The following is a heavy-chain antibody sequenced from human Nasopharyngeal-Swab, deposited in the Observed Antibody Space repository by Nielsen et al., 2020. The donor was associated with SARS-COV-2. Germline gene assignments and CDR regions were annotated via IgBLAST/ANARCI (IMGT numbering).Heavy chain of an antibody. CDR3: ARRYFDSLYGMDV. CDR2: MYYSGST. D-gene: IGHD3-9*01. J-gene: IGHJ6*02. Sequence: SEALSLTCTVSGGSISSYYWSWIRQPPGKGLKWIGYMYYSGSTKYNPSLKSRVPISVDRSKNQFSLMLSSVTAADTAVYYCARRYFDSLYGMDVWGQGTTVTVSS. CDR1: GGSISSYY. V-gene: IGHV4-59*01.